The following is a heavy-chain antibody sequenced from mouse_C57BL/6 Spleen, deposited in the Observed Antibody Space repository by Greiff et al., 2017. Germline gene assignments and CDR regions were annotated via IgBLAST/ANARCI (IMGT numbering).Heavy chain of an antibody. CDR2: IDPSDSYT. V-gene: IGHV1-50*01. Sequence: QVQLQQPGAELVKPGASVKLSCKASGYTFTSYWMQWVKQRPGQGLEWIGEIDPSDSYTNYNQKFKGKATLTVDTSSSTAYMQLSSLTSEDSAVYYCASPSGQGYFDVWGTGTTVTVSS. J-gene: IGHJ1*03. CDR1: GYTFTSYW. CDR3: ASPSGQGYFDV. D-gene: IGHD3-2*02.